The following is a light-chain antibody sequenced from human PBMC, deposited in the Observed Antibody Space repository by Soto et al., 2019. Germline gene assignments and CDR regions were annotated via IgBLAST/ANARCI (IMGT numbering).Light chain of an antibody. CDR2: GAS. V-gene: IGKV3-20*01. Sequence: EIVLTQSPGTVSLSPGERATLSCRASQTVRSSYLAWYQQKPGQAPRLLIYGASNRAIGIPHRFSGSGSGTDFTLTISRLEPKDFAVYYCQQYGSSAWTFGQGTKVE. J-gene: IGKJ1*01. CDR1: QTVRSSY. CDR3: QQYGSSAWT.